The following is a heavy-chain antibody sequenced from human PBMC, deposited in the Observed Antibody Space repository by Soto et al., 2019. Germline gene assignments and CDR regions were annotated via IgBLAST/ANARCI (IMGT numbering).Heavy chain of an antibody. CDR2: ISGSGGST. J-gene: IGHJ4*02. CDR1: GFTFSSYA. Sequence: LRLSCAASGFTFSSYAMSWVRQAPGKGLEWVSAISGSGGSTYYADSVKGRFTISRDNSKNTLYLQMNSLRAEDTAVYYCAKVYGSSGRLPFDYWGQGTLVTVSS. V-gene: IGHV3-23*01. CDR3: AKVYGSSGRLPFDY. D-gene: IGHD6-19*01.